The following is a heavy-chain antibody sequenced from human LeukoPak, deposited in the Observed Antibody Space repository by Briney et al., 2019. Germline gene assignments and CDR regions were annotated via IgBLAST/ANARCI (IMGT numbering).Heavy chain of an antibody. V-gene: IGHV1-18*01. D-gene: IGHD3-16*02. J-gene: IGHJ4*02. CDR2: IGAYNGNT. CDR3: ARDTYYDYVWGSYRQYPYYFDY. Sequence: ASVTVSFTASGYTFTSYGISWVRQAPGQGLEWMGWIGAYNGNTNYAQKLQGRVTMTTDTSTSTAYMELRSLRSDDTAVYYCARDTYYDYVWGSYRQYPYYFDYWGQGTLVTVSS. CDR1: GYTFTSYG.